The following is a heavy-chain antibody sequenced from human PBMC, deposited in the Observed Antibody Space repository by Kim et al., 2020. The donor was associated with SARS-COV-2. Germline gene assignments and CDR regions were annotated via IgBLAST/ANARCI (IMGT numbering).Heavy chain of an antibody. J-gene: IGHJ5*02. D-gene: IGHD3-22*01. CDR1: GFNVNTNY. Sequence: GGSLRLSCAASGFNVNTNYMSWIRQAPGKGLEWVSVTYGGGNTKYADSVKGRFTISRDNSKETLFLQMNSLRPEDTAVYYCAKVHHYYDSSGQGDWFDPWGQGTLVTVSS. V-gene: IGHV3-66*01. CDR2: TYGGGNT. CDR3: AKVHHYYDSSGQGDWFDP.